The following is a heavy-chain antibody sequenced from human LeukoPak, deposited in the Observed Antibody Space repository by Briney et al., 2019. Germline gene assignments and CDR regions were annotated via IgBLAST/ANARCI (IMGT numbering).Heavy chain of an antibody. V-gene: IGHV3-30*02. D-gene: IGHD5-18*01. CDR3: AREWIQLWLGGAFDI. Sequence: GGSLRLSCAASGFTFSSYGMHWVRQAPSKGLEWVAFIRYDGSNKYYADSVKGRFTISRDNSKNTLYLQMSSLRAEDTAVYYCAREWIQLWLGGAFDIWGQGTMVTVSS. J-gene: IGHJ3*02. CDR2: IRYDGSNK. CDR1: GFTFSSYG.